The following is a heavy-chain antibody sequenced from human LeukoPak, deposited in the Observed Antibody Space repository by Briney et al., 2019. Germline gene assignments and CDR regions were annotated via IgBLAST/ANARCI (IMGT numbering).Heavy chain of an antibody. CDR2: ISAYNGNT. CDR3: ASGDIPPRSYYGMDV. Sequence: ASVKVSCKASGYTFTSYGIGWVRQAPGQGLEWMGWISAYNGNTNYAQKLQGRVTMTTDTSTSTAYMELRSLRSDDTAVYYCASGDIPPRSYYGMDVWGQGTTVTVSS. V-gene: IGHV1-18*01. D-gene: IGHD7-27*01. J-gene: IGHJ6*02. CDR1: GYTFTSYG.